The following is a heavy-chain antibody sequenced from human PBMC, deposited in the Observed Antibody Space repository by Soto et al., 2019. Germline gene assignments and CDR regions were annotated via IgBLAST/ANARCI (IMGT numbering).Heavy chain of an antibody. J-gene: IGHJ4*02. CDR3: ARLHVWTGYPADY. D-gene: IGHD3-3*02. V-gene: IGHV4-59*08. Sequence: SETLSLTCSVSGDSISGYYWNWIRQPPGKGLEWIGYIYYTGSTNYNPSLKSRLTMSVDTSKNQISLSLKSVTAADTAVYYCARLHVWTGYPADYWGQGTLVTVSS. CDR1: GDSISGYY. CDR2: IYYTGST.